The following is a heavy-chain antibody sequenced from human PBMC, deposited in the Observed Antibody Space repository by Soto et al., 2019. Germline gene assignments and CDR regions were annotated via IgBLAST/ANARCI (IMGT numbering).Heavy chain of an antibody. CDR1: GFSFRDFY. V-gene: IGHV3-11*06. Sequence: QVQLVESRGGLVKPGGSLSLSCAASGFSFRDFYMSWVRQTPGQGLEWVAYISGSSDNIKYGDSVRGRLTISRDNARYSVYLQMNGLSVEDAAVYYCARGSPARCMNVWGQGTTVTVCS. CDR2: ISGSSDNI. D-gene: IGHD6-19*01. J-gene: IGHJ6*02. CDR3: ARGSPARCMNV.